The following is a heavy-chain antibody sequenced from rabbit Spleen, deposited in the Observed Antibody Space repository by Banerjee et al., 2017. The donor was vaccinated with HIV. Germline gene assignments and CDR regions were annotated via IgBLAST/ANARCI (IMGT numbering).Heavy chain of an antibody. Sequence: QEQLVESGGGLVKPEGSLTLTCKASGFSFSDRDVMCWVRQAPGKGLEWIACINTATGKPVYATWASGRFTISTTSSTTVTLQMTSLTAADTATYFCARDLAGAIGWNFYLWGPGTLVTVS. CDR2: INTATGKP. D-gene: IGHD4-1*01. V-gene: IGHV1S45*01. CDR3: ARDLAGAIGWNFYL. J-gene: IGHJ4*01. CDR1: GFSFSDRDV.